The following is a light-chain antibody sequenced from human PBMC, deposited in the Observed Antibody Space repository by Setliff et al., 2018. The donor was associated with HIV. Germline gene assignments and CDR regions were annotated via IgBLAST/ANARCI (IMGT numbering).Light chain of an antibody. J-gene: IGLJ1*01. CDR3: SSYTSSNTPYV. CDR1: ISDVGGYNY. Sequence: SALAQPASVSGSPGQSITIFCIGTISDVGGYNYVSWYQQYPGKAPKLMIYEVSNRPSGVSNRFSGSKSGNTASLTISGLQGEDEADYCCSSYTSSNTPYVFGTGTKVTVL. CDR2: EVS. V-gene: IGLV2-14*01.